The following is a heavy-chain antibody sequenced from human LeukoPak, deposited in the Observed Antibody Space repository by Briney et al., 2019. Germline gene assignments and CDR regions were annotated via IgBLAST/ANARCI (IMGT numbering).Heavy chain of an antibody. V-gene: IGHV4-4*07. D-gene: IGHD3-16*01. CDR1: GGSICPYY. CDR2: SYTTGST. CDR3: ARSGGSGFQLDS. J-gene: IGHJ4*02. Sequence: PSETLSLTCTVSGGSICPYYWSWLRQPAGKALEWIGRSYTTGSTNYNPSIKSRVTMSLDTSKNQSALKLSSVTAADTAVYYCARSGGSGFQLDSWGQGTLVTVSS.